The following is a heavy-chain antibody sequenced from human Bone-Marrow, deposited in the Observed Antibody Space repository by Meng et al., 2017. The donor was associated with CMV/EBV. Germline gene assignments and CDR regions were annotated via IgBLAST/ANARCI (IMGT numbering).Heavy chain of an antibody. CDR1: GFTFSSYW. V-gene: IGHV3-7*01. Sequence: GESLKISCAASGFTFSSYWMSWVRQAPGKGLEWVANIKQDGSEKYYVDSVKGRFTISRDNAKNSLYLQMNSLRAEDTAVYYCARVGVGADLYYYYYGMDVWGQGTTVTVSS. J-gene: IGHJ6*02. CDR2: IKQDGSEK. D-gene: IGHD1-26*01. CDR3: ARVGVGADLYYYYYGMDV.